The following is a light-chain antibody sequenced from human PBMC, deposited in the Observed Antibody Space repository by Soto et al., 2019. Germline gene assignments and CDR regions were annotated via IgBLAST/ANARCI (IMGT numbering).Light chain of an antibody. CDR2: ATS. CDR1: RNVSIY. J-gene: IGKJ5*01. V-gene: IGKV1-39*01. CDR3: QQRYKMPS. Sequence: EILLTQKKYTLASSFGDRLTLTGRASRNVSIYLIWYQHKPGKGPTLLIHATSNLQIGVPSRFSGSGSGTEFTLTISSLEPEDFGTCYGQQRYKMPSFGQGRRLE.